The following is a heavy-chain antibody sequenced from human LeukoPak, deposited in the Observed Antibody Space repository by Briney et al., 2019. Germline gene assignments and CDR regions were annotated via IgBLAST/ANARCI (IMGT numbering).Heavy chain of an antibody. CDR3: AREDGSGPVGAFDI. Sequence: GGSLRLSCAASEFTFSRYAMSWVRQAPGKGLEWVANIQQDGSEKYYVDSVKGRFTISRDNAKNSLYLQMNSLRAEDTAVYYCAREDGSGPVGAFDIGGQGTMVTVSS. J-gene: IGHJ3*02. V-gene: IGHV3-7*01. D-gene: IGHD5-24*01. CDR2: IQQDGSEK. CDR1: EFTFSRYA.